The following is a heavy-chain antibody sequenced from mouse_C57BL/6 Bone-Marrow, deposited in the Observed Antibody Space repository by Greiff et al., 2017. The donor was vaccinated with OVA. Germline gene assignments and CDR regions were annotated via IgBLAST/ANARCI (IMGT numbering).Heavy chain of an antibody. Sequence: QVQLQQPGAELVRPGTSVKLSCKASGYTFTSYWMPWVQQRPGQGLEWIGVIDPSDSYTNYNQKFKGQATLTVDTSSSTAYMQLSSLTSEDSAVXYFARDGKGDYWGPGTTLTVSS. J-gene: IGHJ2*01. CDR1: GYTFTSYW. CDR2: IDPSDSYT. D-gene: IGHD2-1*01. V-gene: IGHV1-59*01. CDR3: ARDGKGDY.